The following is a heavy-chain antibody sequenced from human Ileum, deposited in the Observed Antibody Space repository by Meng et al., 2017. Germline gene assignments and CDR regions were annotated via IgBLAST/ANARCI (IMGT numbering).Heavy chain of an antibody. CDR2: MNPDSGNT. Sequence: QVQTVLSGAEGEEPGSAVKVSCKASGYTFSSYDINWVRQDSGQGLEWLGWMNPDSGNTGYEQKFQGRVTITRDTSRTTAYMELSSLRSEDTAVYYCARDYGGNSGWFDPWGQGTLVTVSS. J-gene: IGHJ5*02. CDR3: ARDYGGNSGWFDP. V-gene: IGHV1-8*01. CDR1: GYTFSSYD. D-gene: IGHD4-23*01.